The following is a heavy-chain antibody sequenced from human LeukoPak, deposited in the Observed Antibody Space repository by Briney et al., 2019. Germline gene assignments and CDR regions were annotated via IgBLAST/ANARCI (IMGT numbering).Heavy chain of an antibody. CDR1: GYTFTNYA. CDR2: INPNSGGT. V-gene: IGHV1-2*02. J-gene: IGHJ1*01. D-gene: IGHD3-10*01. Sequence: ASVKVSCKTSGYTFTNYAMNWVRQAPGQGLEWMGWINPNSGGTNYAQKFQGRVTMTRDTSISTAYMELSRLRSDDTAVYYCARAGYYYGSGSTRSTEYFQHWGQGTLVTVSS. CDR3: ARAGYYYGSGSTRSTEYFQH.